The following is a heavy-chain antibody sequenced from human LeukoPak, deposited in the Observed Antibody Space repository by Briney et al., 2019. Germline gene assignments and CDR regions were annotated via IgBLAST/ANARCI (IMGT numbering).Heavy chain of an antibody. CDR2: IYSGGST. CDR3: ARDGAAAGRLEILY. D-gene: IGHD6-13*01. V-gene: IGHV3-66*02. J-gene: IGHJ4*02. Sequence: TGGSLRLSCAASGFTVSSNYMSWVRQAPGKGLEWVSVIYSGGSTYYADSVKGRFTISRDNSKNTLYLQMNSLRAEDTAVYYCARDGAAAGRLEILYWGQGTLVTVSS. CDR1: GFTVSSNY.